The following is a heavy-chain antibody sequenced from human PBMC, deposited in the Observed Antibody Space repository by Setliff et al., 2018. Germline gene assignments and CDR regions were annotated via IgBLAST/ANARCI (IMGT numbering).Heavy chain of an antibody. CDR2: IYTSWST. Sequence: SETLSLTCTVSGGSVNSRTYYWSWIRQSAGKGLEWIGHIYTSWSTVYNPSLKSRVTMSVDTSKNQFSLELTSVTAADTALCYCARDHFGVAGDSWGPGTLVTVSS. J-gene: IGHJ4*02. CDR3: ARDHFGVAGDS. D-gene: IGHD3-3*01. CDR1: GGSVNSRTYY. V-gene: IGHV4-61*09.